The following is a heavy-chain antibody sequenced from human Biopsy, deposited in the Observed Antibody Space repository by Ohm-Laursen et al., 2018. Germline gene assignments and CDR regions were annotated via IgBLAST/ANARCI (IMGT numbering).Heavy chain of an antibody. D-gene: IGHD2-2*01. Sequence: GTLSLTWAVSGGSISGYHWSWIRKSPGKGLEWLAYISYTGGITSNPSLNGRATMSLDTSKNQFSLRLIYVTAADTAVYYCARMPHFDYWGQGILVTVPS. CDR3: ARMPHFDY. J-gene: IGHJ4*02. CDR1: GGSISGYH. CDR2: ISYTGGI. V-gene: IGHV4-59*01.